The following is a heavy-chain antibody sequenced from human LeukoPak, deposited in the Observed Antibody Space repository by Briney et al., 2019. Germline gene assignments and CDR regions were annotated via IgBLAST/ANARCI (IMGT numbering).Heavy chain of an antibody. Sequence: GASVKVSCKASGYTFTSYYMHWVRQAPGQGLEWMGIINPSGGSTSYAQKFQGRVTMTRDTSTSTVYMELSSLRSEDTAVYYCAREDSEYYDILTGYYIWGQGTLVTVSS. D-gene: IGHD3-9*01. CDR3: AREDSEYYDILTGYYI. CDR1: GYTFTSYY. V-gene: IGHV1-46*01. CDR2: INPSGGST. J-gene: IGHJ4*02.